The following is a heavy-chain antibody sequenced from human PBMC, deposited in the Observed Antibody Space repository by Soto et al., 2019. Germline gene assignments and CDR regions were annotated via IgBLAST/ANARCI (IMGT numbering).Heavy chain of an antibody. CDR3: ARDFRGKPPRIAVAATDD. J-gene: IGHJ4*02. Sequence: GGSLRLSCAASGFTFSSYSMNWVRQAPGKGLEWVSSISSSSSYIYYADSVKGRFTISRDNAKNSLYLQMNSLRAEDTAVYYCARDFRGKPPRIAVAATDDWGQGTLVIVSS. CDR2: ISSSSSYI. CDR1: GFTFSSYS. D-gene: IGHD6-19*01. V-gene: IGHV3-21*01.